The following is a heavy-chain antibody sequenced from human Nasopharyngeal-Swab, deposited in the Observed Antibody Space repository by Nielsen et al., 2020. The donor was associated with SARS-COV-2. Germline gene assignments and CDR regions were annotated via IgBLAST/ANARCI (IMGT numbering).Heavy chain of an antibody. V-gene: IGHV3-30-3*01. CDR2: ISYDGSNK. J-gene: IGHJ5*02. Sequence: GESLKISCAASGFTFSSYAMHWVRQAPGKGLEWVAVISYDGSNKYYAGSVKGRFTISRDNSKNTLYLQMNSLRAEDTAVYYCARDWAHYYGSGALLLWWFDPWGQGTLVTVSS. D-gene: IGHD3-10*01. CDR1: GFTFSSYA. CDR3: ARDWAHYYGSGALLLWWFDP.